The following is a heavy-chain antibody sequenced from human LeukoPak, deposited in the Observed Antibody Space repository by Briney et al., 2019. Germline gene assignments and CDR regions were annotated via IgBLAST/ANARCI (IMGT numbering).Heavy chain of an antibody. J-gene: IGHJ4*02. CDR3: ARKQDYYDSSGHYFDY. V-gene: IGHV1-69*05. Sequence: GASVKVSCKASGGTFSSYAISWVRQAPGQGLEGMGRIIPIFGTANYAQKFKGRVTITTDESTSTAYMELTSLRSEDTAVYYCARKQDYYDSSGHYFDYWGQGTLVTVSS. CDR2: IIPIFGTA. D-gene: IGHD3-22*01. CDR1: GGTFSSYA.